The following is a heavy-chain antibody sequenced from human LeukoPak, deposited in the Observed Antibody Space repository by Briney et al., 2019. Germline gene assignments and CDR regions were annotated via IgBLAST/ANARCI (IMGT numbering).Heavy chain of an antibody. V-gene: IGHV3-53*01. CDR3: ARGAGYNYPYYFDY. J-gene: IGHJ4*02. CDR1: GFTVSSNY. D-gene: IGHD5-24*01. Sequence: GGSLRLSCAASGFTVSSNYMSWVRQAPGMGLEWVSVIYGGGNIYYADSVKGRFTISRDNSKNTLYLQMNSLRAEDTAVYYCARGAGYNYPYYFDYWGQGTLVTVSS. CDR2: IYGGGNI.